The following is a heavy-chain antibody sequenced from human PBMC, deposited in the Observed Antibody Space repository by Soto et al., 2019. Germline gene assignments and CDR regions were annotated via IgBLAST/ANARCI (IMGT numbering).Heavy chain of an antibody. CDR2: IKSKTDGGTT. J-gene: IGHJ6*02. CDR1: GFTFSTAW. V-gene: IGHV3-15*07. Sequence: GGSLRLSCAASGFTFSTAWMNWVRQAPGKGQEWVGRIKSKTDGGTTDYAAPVKGRFTISRDDSKNTLYLQMNSLKTEDTAVYYCTTTGRTYYDILTGYFTHGMDVWGQGTTVTVSS. CDR3: TTTGRTYYDILTGYFTHGMDV. D-gene: IGHD3-9*01.